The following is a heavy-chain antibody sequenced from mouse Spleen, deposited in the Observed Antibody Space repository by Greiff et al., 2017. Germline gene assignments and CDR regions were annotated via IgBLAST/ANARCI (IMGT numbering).Heavy chain of an antibody. CDR2: INPSTGGT. D-gene: IGHD4-1*01. Sequence: VQLQQSGPELVKPGASVKISCKASGYSFTGYYMNWVKQSPEKSLEWIGEINPSTGGTTYNQKFKAKATLTVDKSSSTAYMQLKGLTSEDSAVYYCARRSNWVFDYWGQGTTLTVSS. J-gene: IGHJ2*01. CDR1: GYSFTGYY. V-gene: IGHV1-42*01. CDR3: ARRSNWVFDY.